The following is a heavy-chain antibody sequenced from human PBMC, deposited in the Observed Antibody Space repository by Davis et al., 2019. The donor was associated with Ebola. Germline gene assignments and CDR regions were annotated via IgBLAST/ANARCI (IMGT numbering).Heavy chain of an antibody. J-gene: IGHJ4*02. V-gene: IGHV3-33*01. CDR1: GFTFSSYG. CDR2: IWYDGSNK. D-gene: IGHD6-19*01. CDR3: ARFKQWLVQEFDY. Sequence: PGGSLRLSCAASGFTFSSYGMHWVRQAPGKGLEWVAVIWYDGSNKYYADSVKGRFTISRDNSKNTLYLQMNSLRAEDTAVYYCARFKQWLVQEFDYWGQGTLVTVSS.